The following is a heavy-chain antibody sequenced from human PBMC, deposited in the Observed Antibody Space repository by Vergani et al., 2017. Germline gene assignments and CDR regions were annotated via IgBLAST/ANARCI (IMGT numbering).Heavy chain of an antibody. V-gene: IGHV4-38-2*01. D-gene: IGHD3-10*01. CDR2: VHRNCNT. CDR1: GYSVGSGYY. Sequence: QVDLQESGPGLVKSSETLSLNCAVSGYSVGSGYYWGLIRQPPGRGLEWIGCVHRNCNTYYTSSLRSRATISRDTSKNQFSLRLTSVTAADTAVYYCARQKPYGSAHVDFWGRGGLVTVS. CDR3: ARQKPYGSAHVDF. J-gene: IGHJ4*02.